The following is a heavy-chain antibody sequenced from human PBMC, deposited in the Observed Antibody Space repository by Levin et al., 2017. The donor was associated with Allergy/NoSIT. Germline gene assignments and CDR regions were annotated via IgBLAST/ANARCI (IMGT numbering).Heavy chain of an antibody. CDR2: IRSKAYGGTT. CDR3: TRDDFRPGAYFDY. CDR1: GFTFGDYA. D-gene: IGHD3-3*01. J-gene: IGHJ4*02. Sequence: GESLKISCTASGFTFGDYAMSWFRQAPGKGLEWVGFIRSKAYGGTTEYAASVRGRFTISRDDSKSIAYLQMNSLKIEDTAVYYCTRDDFRPGAYFDYWGQGILVTVSS. V-gene: IGHV3-49*03.